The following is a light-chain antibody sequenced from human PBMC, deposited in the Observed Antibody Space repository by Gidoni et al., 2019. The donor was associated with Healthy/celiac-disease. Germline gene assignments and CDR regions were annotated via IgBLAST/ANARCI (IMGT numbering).Light chain of an antibody. CDR3: QQSYSTPLT. V-gene: IGKV1-39*01. CDR1: QSISSY. J-gene: IGKJ3*01. Sequence: DIQMTQSPSSLSASVGDRVTITCRASQSISSYLNWYHQKPGKAPKLLIYAASSLQSGVPSRFSGRGSGTDVTLTISSLQPEDFAIYYCQQSYSTPLTFGPGTKVDIK. CDR2: AAS.